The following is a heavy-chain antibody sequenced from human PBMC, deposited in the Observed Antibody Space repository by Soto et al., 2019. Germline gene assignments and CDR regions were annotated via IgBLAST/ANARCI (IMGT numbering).Heavy chain of an antibody. CDR1: GDSISGYY. V-gene: IGHV4-4*09. Sequence: SETLSLTCTVSGDSISGYYWSWTRQPPGTGLKWIGYIYSSGYTNYNPSLKNRGTISVDTPQKQFCPNLRPVTAADTAVYSCAIRGAYKFWTEYWGRG. J-gene: IGHJ4*02. D-gene: IGHD3-3*01. CDR2: IYSSGYT. CDR3: AIRGAYKFWTEY.